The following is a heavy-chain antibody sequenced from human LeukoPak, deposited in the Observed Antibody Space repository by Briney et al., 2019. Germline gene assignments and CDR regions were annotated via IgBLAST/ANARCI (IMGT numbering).Heavy chain of an antibody. CDR2: INPNSGDT. D-gene: IGHD5-24*01. CDR3: ARDGTWRWLPFGDY. CDR1: GYTFTGYY. Sequence: GASVKVSCKASGYTFTGYYMHWVRQAPGQGLEWVGWINPNSGDTNYAQKFQGRVTMTRDTSISTAYMELSRLRSDDTAVYYCARDGTWRWLPFGDYWGQGTLVTVS. J-gene: IGHJ4*02. V-gene: IGHV1-2*02.